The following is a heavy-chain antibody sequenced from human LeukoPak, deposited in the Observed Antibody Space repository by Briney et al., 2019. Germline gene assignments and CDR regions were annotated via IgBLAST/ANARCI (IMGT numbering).Heavy chain of an antibody. V-gene: IGHV1-18*01. CDR2: ISAYSGNR. D-gene: IGHD2-2*01. Sequence: RASVKVSCKASGYTFTSYGISWVRQAPGQGLEWMGWISAYSGNRNYAQKLQGRVTMTTDTSTSTAYMELRSLRSDDTAVYYCARVEAYCTRTSCHDYWGRGTLVTVSS. CDR3: ARVEAYCTRTSCHDY. J-gene: IGHJ4*02. CDR1: GYTFTSYG.